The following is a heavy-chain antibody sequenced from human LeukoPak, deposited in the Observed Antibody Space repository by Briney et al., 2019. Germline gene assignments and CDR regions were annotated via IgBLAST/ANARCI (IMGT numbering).Heavy chain of an antibody. V-gene: IGHV4-4*07. J-gene: IGHJ6*03. CDR3: ARGLAAAASYYYYYYYMDV. Sequence: SETLSLTCTVSGGPISSYYWSWIRQPAGKGLEWIGRIYTSGSTNYNPSLKSRVTMSVDTSKNQFSLKLSSVTAADTAVYYCARGLAAAASYYYYYYYMDVWGKGTTVTVSS. CDR1: GGPISSYY. D-gene: IGHD6-13*01. CDR2: IYTSGST.